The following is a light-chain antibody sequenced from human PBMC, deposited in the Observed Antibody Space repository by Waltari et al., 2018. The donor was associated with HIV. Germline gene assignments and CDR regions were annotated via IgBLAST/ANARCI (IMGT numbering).Light chain of an antibody. CDR3: QQYNNWPLNT. Sequence: ERVMTQSPATLSVSPGDRAILSCRASQSVGDNLAWYQQRPGQAPRLLIYSASTRASGIAARFSGSGSGTEFSLTISSLQSEDFAIYYCQQYNNWPLNTFGGGTKVEMK. V-gene: IGKV3-15*01. J-gene: IGKJ4*01. CDR1: QSVGDN. CDR2: SAS.